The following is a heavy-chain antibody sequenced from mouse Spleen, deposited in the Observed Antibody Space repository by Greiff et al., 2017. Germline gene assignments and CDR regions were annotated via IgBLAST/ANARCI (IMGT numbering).Heavy chain of an antibody. CDR3: ARQGGSVRGFAY. V-gene: IGHV5-9*01. CDR2: ISSGGGNT. CDR1: GFTFSSYA. D-gene: IGHD2-14*01. Sequence: EVMLVESGGGLVKLGGSLKLSCAASGFTFSSYAMSWVRQTPEKRLEWVATISSGGGNTYYPDSVKGRFTISRDNAKNTLYLQMSSLKSEDTAMYYCARQGGSVRGFAYWGQGTLVTVSA. J-gene: IGHJ3*01.